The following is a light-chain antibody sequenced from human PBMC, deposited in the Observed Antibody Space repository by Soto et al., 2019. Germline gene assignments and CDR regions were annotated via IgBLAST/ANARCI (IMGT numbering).Light chain of an antibody. Sequence: DIPMTQSPSTLSASVGDRVTITCRASQSVRSELAWYQQKPGKAPKLLIYKASNLDSGVSSRFSGSGSGTEFTLTVSSLQPDDFATYYCLQYDSYPLTFGGGTKAEIK. V-gene: IGKV1-5*03. CDR3: LQYDSYPLT. CDR1: QSVRSE. J-gene: IGKJ4*01. CDR2: KAS.